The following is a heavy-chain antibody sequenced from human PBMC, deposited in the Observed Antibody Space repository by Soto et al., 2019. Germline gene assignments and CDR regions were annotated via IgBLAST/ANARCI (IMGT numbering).Heavy chain of an antibody. V-gene: IGHV4-59*01. Sequence: SETLSLTCTVSGGSISCYYWSWIRQPPGKGLEWIGYIYYSGSTNYNPSLKSRVTISVDTSKNQFSLKLSSVTAADTAVYYCAREATFDSSGSHAFDIWGQGTMVTVSS. J-gene: IGHJ3*02. D-gene: IGHD3-22*01. CDR1: GGSISCYY. CDR3: AREATFDSSGSHAFDI. CDR2: IYYSGST.